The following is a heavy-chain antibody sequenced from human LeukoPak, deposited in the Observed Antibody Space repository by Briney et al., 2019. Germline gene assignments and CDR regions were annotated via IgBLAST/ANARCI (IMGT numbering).Heavy chain of an antibody. CDR3: AREEEYSYGYCDY. CDR1: GFTFRSYS. J-gene: IGHJ4*02. CDR2: ISSSSSYI. D-gene: IGHD5-18*01. Sequence: GSLRLSCAASGFTFRSYSMNWVRPAPGKGLEWVSSISSSSSYIYYADSVKGRFTISRDNAKNSLYLQMNSLRAEDTAVYYCAREEEYSYGYCDYWGQGTLVTVSS. V-gene: IGHV3-21*01.